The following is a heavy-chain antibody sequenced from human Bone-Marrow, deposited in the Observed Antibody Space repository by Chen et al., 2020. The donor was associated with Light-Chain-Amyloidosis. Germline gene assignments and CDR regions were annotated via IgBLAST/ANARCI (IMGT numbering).Heavy chain of an antibody. J-gene: IGHJ5*02. Sequence: VQLLESGGGLVQPGGSLRLSCAASGFSFSNYAMSWVRLAPGKGLEWVSAISPSGGRTYYADSVKGRLTISRDNSENTLYLQMNSLRVEDTAVYYCAKDGKEWLPDAWGQGTLVTVSS. CDR2: ISPSGGRT. V-gene: IGHV3-23*01. CDR3: AKDGKEWLPDA. CDR1: GFSFSNYA. D-gene: IGHD3-3*01.